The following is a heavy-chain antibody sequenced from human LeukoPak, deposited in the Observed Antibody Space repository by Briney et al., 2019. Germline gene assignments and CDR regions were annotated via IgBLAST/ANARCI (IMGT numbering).Heavy chain of an antibody. D-gene: IGHD2-2*01. CDR3: AKVGGYCSSTSCLGEYFQH. V-gene: IGHV3-23*01. J-gene: IGHJ1*01. CDR1: GFTFSSYA. CDR2: ISISGGST. Sequence: GGSLRLSCAASGFTFSSYAMNWVRQAPGKGLEWVSRISISGGSTYYADSVKGRFTISRDNSKNRLYLQMNSLRAEDTAVYYCAKVGGYCSSTSCLGEYFQHWGQGTLVTVSS.